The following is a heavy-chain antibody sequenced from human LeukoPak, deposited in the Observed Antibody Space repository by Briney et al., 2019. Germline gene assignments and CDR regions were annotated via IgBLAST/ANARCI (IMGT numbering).Heavy chain of an antibody. J-gene: IGHJ4*02. CDR3: ARDRLHYGEYEKTFDY. Sequence: GGSLRLSCAASGFTFSSYSMNWVRQAPGKGLEWVSYISSSSSTIYYADSVKGRFTISRDNAKKSLYLQMSSLRAEDSAVYYCARDRLHYGEYEKTFDYWGQGTPVTVSS. D-gene: IGHD4-17*01. CDR1: GFTFSSYS. CDR2: ISSSSSTI. V-gene: IGHV3-48*01.